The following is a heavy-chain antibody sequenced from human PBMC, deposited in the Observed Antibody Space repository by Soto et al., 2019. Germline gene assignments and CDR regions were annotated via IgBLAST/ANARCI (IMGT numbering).Heavy chain of an antibody. Sequence: QVQLVQSGAEVKKPGASVKVSCKASGYTFTGYYMHWVRQAPGQGLEWMGWINPNNGDTKYAQRFQGRVTVTRDTSSSTVYMELRRLTSDDTAVYYCEREEKNRFDSWGQGTLVTVSS. CDR3: EREEKNRFDS. CDR1: GYTFTGYY. J-gene: IGHJ5*01. CDR2: INPNNGDT. V-gene: IGHV1-2*02.